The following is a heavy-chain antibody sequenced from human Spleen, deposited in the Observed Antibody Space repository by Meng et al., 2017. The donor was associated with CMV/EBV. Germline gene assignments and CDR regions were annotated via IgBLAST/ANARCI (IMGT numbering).Heavy chain of an antibody. CDR2: IKQDGSEK. Sequence: GGSLRLSCAASGFTFSSYWMTWVRQAPGKGLEWVANIKQDGSEKYYVDSVKGRFTISRDNAKNSLYLQMNSLRAEDTAVYYCARTRLRDVFDIWGQGTMVTVSS. V-gene: IGHV3-7*01. CDR3: ARTRLRDVFDI. D-gene: IGHD4-17*01. CDR1: GFTFSSYW. J-gene: IGHJ3*02.